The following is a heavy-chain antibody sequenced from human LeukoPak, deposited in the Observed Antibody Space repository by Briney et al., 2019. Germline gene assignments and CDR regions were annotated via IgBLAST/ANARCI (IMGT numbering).Heavy chain of an antibody. Sequence: SVKVPCKASGGTFSKAAITWVRQAPGQGLEWMGRSIPMIGIGSYAQHFQGRITVSADKSTNTAYMELTSLRSEDTAVYYCALTRYTNMWSDTSYFYMDVWGKGTSVIVSS. J-gene: IGHJ6*03. CDR1: GGTFSKAA. CDR3: ALTRYTNMWSDTSYFYMDV. D-gene: IGHD2-21*01. CDR2: SIPMIGIG. V-gene: IGHV1-69*04.